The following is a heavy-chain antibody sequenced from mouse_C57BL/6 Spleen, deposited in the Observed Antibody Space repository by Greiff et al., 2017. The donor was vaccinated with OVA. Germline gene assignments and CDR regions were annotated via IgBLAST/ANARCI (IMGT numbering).Heavy chain of an antibody. J-gene: IGHJ3*01. V-gene: IGHV1-85*01. Sequence: QVQLQQSGPELVKPGASVKLSCKASGYTFTSYYIHWVKQRPGQGLEWIGRIYPKNGSTKYNEKFKGKATLTVDKSSSTAYMKLSSLTSEDSAVYFCASEDFWLGFADWGQGTAVTVSA. CDR1: GYTFTSYY. CDR2: IYPKNGST. CDR3: ASEDFWLGFAD.